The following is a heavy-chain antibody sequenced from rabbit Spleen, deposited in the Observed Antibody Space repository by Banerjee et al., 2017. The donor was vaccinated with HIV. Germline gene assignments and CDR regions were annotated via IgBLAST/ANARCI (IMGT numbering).Heavy chain of an antibody. CDR1: GIDFTNYY. Sequence: QLTETGGGLVQPGGSLTLSCKASGIDFTNYYITWVRQAPGKGLEWIGIIYAAKGSTDYASWVNGRFTISSDNAQSTVDLKMTSLTAADTATYFCARGSAAMTMVITGFYFNLWGPGTLVTVS. J-gene: IGHJ4*01. CDR3: ARGSAAMTMVITGFYFNL. D-gene: IGHD2-1*01. CDR2: IYAAKGST. V-gene: IGHV1S7*01.